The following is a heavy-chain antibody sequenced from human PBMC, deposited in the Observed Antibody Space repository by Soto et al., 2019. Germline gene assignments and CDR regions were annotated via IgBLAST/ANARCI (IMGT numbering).Heavy chain of an antibody. CDR2: IYWDDDK. CDR3: VQSRCGGDCLQSYSSHSYYGLDV. CDR1: GLSLSTTGVG. J-gene: IGHJ6*02. D-gene: IGHD2-21*02. Sequence: QITLKESGPTLVKPTQTLTLTCTFSGLSLSTTGVGVGWIRQPPGKALEWLALIYWDDDKRYSPSLKSRLTITKDTYKKQVVLTMTNMDPVDTATYYCVQSRCGGDCLQSYSSHSYYGLDVWGQGTTVTVSS. V-gene: IGHV2-5*02.